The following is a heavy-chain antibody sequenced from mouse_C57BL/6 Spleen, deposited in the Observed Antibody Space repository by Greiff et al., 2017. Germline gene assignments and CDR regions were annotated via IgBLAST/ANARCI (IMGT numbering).Heavy chain of an antibody. Sequence: QVQLQQPGAELVMPGASVKLSCKASGYTFTSYWMHWVKQRPGQGLEWIGEIDPSDSYTNSNQKFKGKATLTVDKSSSTAYMQLSSLTSEESAVYYCARDGSSSFDYWGKGTTLTVSS. CDR1: GYTFTSYW. CDR3: ARDGSSSFDY. CDR2: IDPSDSYT. J-gene: IGHJ2*01. V-gene: IGHV1-69*01. D-gene: IGHD1-1*01.